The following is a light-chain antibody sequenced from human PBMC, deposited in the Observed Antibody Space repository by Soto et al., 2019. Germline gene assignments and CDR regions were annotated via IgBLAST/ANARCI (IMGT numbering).Light chain of an antibody. CDR2: DAS. J-gene: IGKJ5*01. CDR3: KQRTNWPST. CDR1: QNIRTN. Sequence: EVVLTQSPVTLFLSPGVRATLSCRASQNIRTNLAWYQQKPGQAPRLLMYDASNRATGVPARFSGSGSGTDFTLTISSLEPEDFAAYYCKQRTNWPSTFGQGTRLEIK. V-gene: IGKV3-11*01.